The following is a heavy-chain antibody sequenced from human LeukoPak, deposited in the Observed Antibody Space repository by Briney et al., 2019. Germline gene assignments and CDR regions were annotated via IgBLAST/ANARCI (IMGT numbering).Heavy chain of an antibody. V-gene: IGHV1-8*03. Sequence: ASVKVSCKASGGIFSSYAISWVRQAPGQGLEWMGWMNPNSGNTGYAQKFQGRVTITRNTSISTAYMELSSLRSEDTAVYYCARRAYDFWSGYPIHFDYWGQGTLVTVSS. J-gene: IGHJ4*02. CDR3: ARRAYDFWSGYPIHFDY. CDR2: MNPNSGNT. CDR1: GGIFSSYA. D-gene: IGHD3-3*01.